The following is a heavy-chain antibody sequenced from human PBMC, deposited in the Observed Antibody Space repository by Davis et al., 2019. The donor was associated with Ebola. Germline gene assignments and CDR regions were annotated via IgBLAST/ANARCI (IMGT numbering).Heavy chain of an antibody. V-gene: IGHV3-48*04. CDR1: GFTFSSYS. J-gene: IGHJ4*02. CDR2: ISSSSSTI. CDR3: ARARTRYSGYDDY. Sequence: GESLKISCAASGFTFSSYSMNWVRQAPGKGLEWVSYISSSSSTIYYADSVKGRFTISRDNAKNSLYLQMNSLRAEDTAVYYCARARTRYSGYDDYWGQGTLVTVSS. D-gene: IGHD5-12*01.